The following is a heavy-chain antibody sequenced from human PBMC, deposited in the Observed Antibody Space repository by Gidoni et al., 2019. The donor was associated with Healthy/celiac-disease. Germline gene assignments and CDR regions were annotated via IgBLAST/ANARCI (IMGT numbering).Heavy chain of an antibody. CDR2: ISVSGGST. Sequence: EVQLLESGGGLVQPGGSLRLSCAASGFTFSSYAMSWVRQAPGKGLEWVSAISVSGGSTYYADSVKGRFTISRDNSKNTLYLQMNSLRAEDTAVYYCAKAHPVGADYGGGYYFDYWGQGTLVTVSS. D-gene: IGHD4-17*01. J-gene: IGHJ4*02. CDR1: GFTFSSYA. V-gene: IGHV3-23*01. CDR3: AKAHPVGADYGGGYYFDY.